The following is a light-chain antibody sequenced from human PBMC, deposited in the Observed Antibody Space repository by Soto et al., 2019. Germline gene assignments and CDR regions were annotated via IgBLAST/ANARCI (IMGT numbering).Light chain of an antibody. Sequence: DIQMTQSPSSLSASVGARVTITCRASQSISSYLNWYQQKPGKAPKLLIYTASSLQSGVPSRFSGRGSGTDFTLTISSLQPEDCATYYCQQSYSTPLTFGPGTKVDIK. J-gene: IGKJ3*01. CDR3: QQSYSTPLT. CDR1: QSISSY. CDR2: TAS. V-gene: IGKV1-39*01.